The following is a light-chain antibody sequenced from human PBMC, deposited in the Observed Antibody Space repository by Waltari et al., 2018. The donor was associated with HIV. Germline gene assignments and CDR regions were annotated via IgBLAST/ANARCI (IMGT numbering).Light chain of an antibody. J-gene: IGLJ3*02. CDR2: DVT. Sequence: QSALTQPPSASGSPGPSGTLSCTRTSSDVGRFKYVSWYQQHPGKAPKLMIYDVTKWPSGVPDRFSGSKSGNTASLTVSGLQAEDEADYYCSSYGGGNTVLFGGGTRLTVL. CDR3: SSYGGGNTVL. V-gene: IGLV2-8*01. CDR1: SSDVGRFKY.